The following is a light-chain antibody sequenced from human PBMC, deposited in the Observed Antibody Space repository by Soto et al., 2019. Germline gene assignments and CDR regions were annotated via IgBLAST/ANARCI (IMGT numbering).Light chain of an antibody. CDR1: QSISSY. CDR2: AAS. Sequence: DIQMTQSPSSLSASVGDRVTITCRASQSISSYLNSYQQKPGKAPKLLIYAASSLQSGVPSRFSGSGSGTDITRTISSLQPEDFATYYCQQSYSTPITFGQGTRLE. CDR3: QQSYSTPIT. V-gene: IGKV1-39*01. J-gene: IGKJ5*01.